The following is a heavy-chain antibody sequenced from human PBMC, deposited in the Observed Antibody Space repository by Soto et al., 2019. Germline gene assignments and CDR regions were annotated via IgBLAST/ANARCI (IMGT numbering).Heavy chain of an antibody. V-gene: IGHV4-61*01. CDR2: IYYSGST. CDR1: GGSVSSGSYY. CDR3: ARGRDGYINS. J-gene: IGHJ4*02. Sequence: QVQLQESGPGLVKPTETLSLTCTVSGGSVSSGSYYWSWIRQPPGMGLEWIGYIYYSGSTNYNPSLKSRVTIAVDTSKNQFALKLSSVTAADTAVYYCARGRDGYINSWGQGGLVTVSS.